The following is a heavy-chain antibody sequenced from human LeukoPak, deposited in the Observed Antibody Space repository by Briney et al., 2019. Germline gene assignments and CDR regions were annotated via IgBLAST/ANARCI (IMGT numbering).Heavy chain of an antibody. CDR3: ARNLPAADY. J-gene: IGHJ4*02. Sequence: GGSLRLSCAAFAFSLNAYNMNWVRQAPGKGLEWVSSISYTGTYIYYADSVKGRFTISRDNAQNSLYLQMNSLRAEDTAVYYCARNLPAADYWGQGTLVTVSS. D-gene: IGHD2-2*01. V-gene: IGHV3-21*01. CDR2: ISYTGTYI. CDR1: AFSLNAYN.